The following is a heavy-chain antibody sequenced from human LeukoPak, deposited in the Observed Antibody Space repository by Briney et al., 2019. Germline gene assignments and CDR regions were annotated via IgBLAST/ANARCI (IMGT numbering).Heavy chain of an antibody. CDR3: ARDMRTINDY. J-gene: IGHJ4*02. CDR1: GGSVSDYY. D-gene: IGHD2-2*01. Sequence: SETLSLTCTVSGGSVSDYYWSWIRQSPGKGLEWIGYIYYTGSTSYNPSLRSRATMSADTSKNQFSLKLSSVTAADTAVYYCARDMRTINDYWGQGTLVTVSS. CDR2: IYYTGST. V-gene: IGHV4-59*02.